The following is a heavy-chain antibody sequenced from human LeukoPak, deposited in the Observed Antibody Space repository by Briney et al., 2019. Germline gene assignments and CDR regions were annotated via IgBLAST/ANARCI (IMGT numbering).Heavy chain of an antibody. CDR3: ARSWCFDL. V-gene: IGHV3-23*01. CDR1: GFTFSSYV. J-gene: IGHJ2*01. CDR2: TTGSGATT. Sequence: PGGSLRLSCAASGFTFSSYVMTWVRQAPGKGLEWVTTTTGSGATTDYADSVKGRFTISRDNSKNTLSLQMNSLRAEDTAVYYCARSWCFDLWGRGTLVTVSS.